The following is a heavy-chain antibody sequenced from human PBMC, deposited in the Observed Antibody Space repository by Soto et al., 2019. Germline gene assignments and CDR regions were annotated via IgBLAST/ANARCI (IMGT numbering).Heavy chain of an antibody. J-gene: IGHJ4*02. D-gene: IGHD3-22*01. Sequence: GASVKVSCKASGGTFSSYAISWVRQAPGQGLEWMGGIIPIFGTANYAQKFQGRVTITADESTSTAYMELSSLRSEDTAVYYCARAEYYDSSGYSLDYWGQGTLGTVSS. V-gene: IGHV1-69*13. CDR2: IIPIFGTA. CDR3: ARAEYYDSSGYSLDY. CDR1: GGTFSSYA.